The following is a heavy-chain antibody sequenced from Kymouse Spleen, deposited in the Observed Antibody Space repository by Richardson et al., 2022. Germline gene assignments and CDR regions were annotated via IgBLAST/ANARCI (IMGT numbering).Heavy chain of an antibody. V-gene: IGHV3-33*01. J-gene: IGHJ6*02. Sequence: QVQLVESGGGVVQPGRSLRLSCAASGFTFSSYGMHWVRQAPGKGLEWVAVIWYDGSNKYYADSVKGRFTISRDNSKNTLYLQMNSLRAEDTAVYYCARDRGITGTTVYYYYYGMDVWGQGTTVTVSS. CDR2: IWYDGSNK. CDR1: GFTFSSYG. D-gene: IGHD1-7*01. CDR3: ARDRGITGTTVYYYYYGMDV.